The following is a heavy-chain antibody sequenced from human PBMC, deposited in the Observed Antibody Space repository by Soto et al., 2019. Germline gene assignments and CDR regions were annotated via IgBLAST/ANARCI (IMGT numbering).Heavy chain of an antibody. D-gene: IGHD3-22*01. CDR1: CGSISSGDYY. J-gene: IGHJ4*02. CDR2: IYYSVST. CDR3: DSAGGDSSGFRPLNFEY. V-gene: IGHV4-30-4*01. Sequence: SETLSLTCTVSCGSISSGDYYCSWIRQPPGKGLELIGYIYYSVSTYYNPSLKSRVTISVDTSKNQFSLKLSSVTAADTAVYYCDSAGGDSSGFRPLNFEYWGQGTLVTVSS.